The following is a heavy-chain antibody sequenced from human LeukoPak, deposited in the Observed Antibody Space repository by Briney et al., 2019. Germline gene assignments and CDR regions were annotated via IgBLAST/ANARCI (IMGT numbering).Heavy chain of an antibody. CDR1: GFTFSNYG. CDR2: ISYDGTDK. J-gene: IGHJ3*02. V-gene: IGHV3-30*18. Sequence: SGGSLRLSCAASGFTFSNYGMHWVRQAPGKGLEWVAVISYDGTDKYYADSVKGRFTISRDNSKNTLYLQMNSLRAEDTAVYFCAKAPWFGELLDTFDIWGQGTMVTVSS. CDR3: AKAPWFGELLDTFDI. D-gene: IGHD3-10*01.